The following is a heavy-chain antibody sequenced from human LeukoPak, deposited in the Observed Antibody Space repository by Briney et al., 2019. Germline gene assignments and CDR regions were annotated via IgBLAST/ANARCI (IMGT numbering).Heavy chain of an antibody. V-gene: IGHV3-9*01. CDR2: ISWNSGSI. D-gene: IGHD6-6*01. CDR3: AKAYSRSGGGIDY. CDR1: GFTFDDYA. Sequence: GGSLRLSCAASGFTFDDYAMHWVRQARGKGLEWVSGISWNSGSIGYADYVKGRFTISRDNAKNSLYLKMKSQRDEDSAWYYCAKAYSRSGGGIDYWGQGTLVTVSS. J-gene: IGHJ4*02.